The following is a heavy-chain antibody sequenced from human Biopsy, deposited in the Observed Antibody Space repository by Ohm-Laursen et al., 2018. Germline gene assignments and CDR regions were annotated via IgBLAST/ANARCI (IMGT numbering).Heavy chain of an antibody. Sequence: RLSCAASGFIFGDYAMHWVRQAPGKGLEWVSGINWNSDNLGYVGSVKGRFTVSRDNAKKSLYLEMNSLRPEDTALYYCTKDLIPAGTDVWGQGTTVSVSS. J-gene: IGHJ6*02. CDR2: INWNSDNL. CDR1: GFIFGDYA. V-gene: IGHV3-9*01. D-gene: IGHD2-21*01. CDR3: TKDLIPAGTDV.